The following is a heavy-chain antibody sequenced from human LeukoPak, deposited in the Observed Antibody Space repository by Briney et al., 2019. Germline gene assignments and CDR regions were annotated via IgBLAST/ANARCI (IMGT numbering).Heavy chain of an antibody. J-gene: IGHJ4*02. V-gene: IGHV3-13*01. Sequence: GGSLRLSCAASGFTFSSYDMHWVRQGTGKGLEWVSAIGTAGDTYYGGSVKGRFTISRENAKNSLYLQMNSLRAGDTAVYYCARVAAAGKGSDHWGQGTLVTVSS. CDR2: IGTAGDT. CDR1: GFTFSSYD. D-gene: IGHD6-13*01. CDR3: ARVAAAGKGSDH.